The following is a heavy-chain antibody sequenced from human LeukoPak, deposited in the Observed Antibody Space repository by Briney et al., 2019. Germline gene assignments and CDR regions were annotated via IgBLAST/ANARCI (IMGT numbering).Heavy chain of an antibody. CDR2: ISGSGGST. Sequence: PGGSPRLSCAASGFTFSNSPMTWVRQAPGKGLEWVSAISGSGGSTYYADSLQGRFTISRDNSKNTLYLQMNSLRAEDTAIYYCARVPPAYTYYFDYWGQGILVTVSS. J-gene: IGHJ4*02. CDR1: GFTFSNSP. D-gene: IGHD4-11*01. CDR3: ARVPPAYTYYFDY. V-gene: IGHV3-23*01.